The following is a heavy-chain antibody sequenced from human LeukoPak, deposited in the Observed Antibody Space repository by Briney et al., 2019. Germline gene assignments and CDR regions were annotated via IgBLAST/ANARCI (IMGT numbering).Heavy chain of an antibody. CDR2: ISAYNGNT. J-gene: IGHJ6*03. Sequence: ASVKVSCKASGYTINSYGINWVRQAPGQGLEWMGWISAYNGNTNYAQKLQGRVTMTTDTSTSTAYMELGGLRSDDTAVYYCARTNWNYYYYMDVWGKGTTVIVSS. CDR3: ARTNWNYYYYMDV. V-gene: IGHV1-18*01. CDR1: GYTINSYG. D-gene: IGHD3-3*01.